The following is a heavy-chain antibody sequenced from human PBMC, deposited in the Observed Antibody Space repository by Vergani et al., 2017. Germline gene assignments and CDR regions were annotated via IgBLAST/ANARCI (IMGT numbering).Heavy chain of an antibody. CDR3: AKDSQAGYYYYGMDV. V-gene: IGHV3-30*18. CDR1: GFTFSSYG. J-gene: IGHJ6*02. D-gene: IGHD6-13*01. CDR2: ISYDGSNK. Sequence: VQLLESGGGLVQPGGSLRLSCAASGFTFSSYGMHWVRQAPGKGLEWVAVISYDGSNKYYADSVKGRFTISRDNSKNTLYLQMNSLRAEDTAVYYCAKDSQAGYYYYGMDVWGQGTTVTVSS.